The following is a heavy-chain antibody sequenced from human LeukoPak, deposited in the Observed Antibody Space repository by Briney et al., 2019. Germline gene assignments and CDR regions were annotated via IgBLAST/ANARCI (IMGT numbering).Heavy chain of an antibody. D-gene: IGHD6-13*01. CDR3: AREGIAAAGAVDY. CDR2: ISSSSSYI. Sequence: GGSLRLSCAASGFTFSSYSMNWVRQAPGKGLEWVSSISSSSSYIYYADSVKGRFTISRDNAKNSLYLQMNSLRAEDTAVYYCAREGIAAAGAVDYWGQGTLVTVSS. V-gene: IGHV3-21*01. J-gene: IGHJ4*02. CDR1: GFTFSSYS.